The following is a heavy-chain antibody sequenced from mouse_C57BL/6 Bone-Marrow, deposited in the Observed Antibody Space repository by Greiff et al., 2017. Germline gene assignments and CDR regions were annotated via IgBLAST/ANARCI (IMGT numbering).Heavy chain of an antibody. Sequence: EVQLQQSGPVLVKPGASVKMSCKASGYTFTDYYMNWVKQSHGKSLEWIGVINPYNGGTSYNQKFKGKATLTVDKSSSTAYMELNSLTSEDSAVYYCAKPLIYDGYRYWYFDVWGTGTTVTVSS. CDR2: INPYNGGT. J-gene: IGHJ1*03. V-gene: IGHV1-19*01. CDR1: GYTFTDYY. D-gene: IGHD2-3*01. CDR3: AKPLIYDGYRYWYFDV.